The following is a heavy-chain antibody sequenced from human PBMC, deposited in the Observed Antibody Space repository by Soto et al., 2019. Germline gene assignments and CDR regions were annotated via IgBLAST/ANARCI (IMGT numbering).Heavy chain of an antibody. CDR2: IIPMFAAT. J-gene: IGHJ4*02. Sequence: QVQLAQSGAEMTKPGSSVKVSCRASGGSFSDFAFSWVRQAPGQGLEWMGGIIPMFAATKYAQRLQDRVTLTADESTNTVYLSLNSLTSEDTAIYYCARGAIVAVPAALSSYHDYTNYRFDYWGQGTLVTVSS. CDR1: GGSFSDFA. D-gene: IGHD2-15*01. CDR3: ARGAIVAVPAALSSYHDYTNYRFDY. V-gene: IGHV1-69*01.